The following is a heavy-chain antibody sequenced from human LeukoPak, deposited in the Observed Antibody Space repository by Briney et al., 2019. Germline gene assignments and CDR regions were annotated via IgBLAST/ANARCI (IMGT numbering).Heavy chain of an antibody. D-gene: IGHD2-2*01. CDR3: ARDRGVVVPAAMSWVC. CDR1: GYTFTSYG. J-gene: IGHJ4*02. V-gene: IGHV1-18*04. CDR2: ISAYNGST. Sequence: ASVKVSCKASGYTFTSYGISWVRQAPGQGLEWMGWISAYNGSTNYAQKLQGRVTMTTDTSTSTAYMELRSLRSDDTAVYYCARDRGVVVPAAMSWVCWGQGTLVTVSS.